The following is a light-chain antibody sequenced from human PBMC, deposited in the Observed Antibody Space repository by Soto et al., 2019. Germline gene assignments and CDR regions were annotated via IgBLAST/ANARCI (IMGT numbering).Light chain of an antibody. CDR3: QQANSFPLT. J-gene: IGKJ4*01. CDR2: AAS. Sequence: DIQMTLSPSSVSASVGDRLRITCRARQGISSWLACYQQTPGKAPQLLIYAASSLQSGVPSRFSGSGSGTDFTLTICSLQPEDFATYYCQQANSFPLTFCGGTKVDIK. CDR1: QGISSW. V-gene: IGKV1-12*01.